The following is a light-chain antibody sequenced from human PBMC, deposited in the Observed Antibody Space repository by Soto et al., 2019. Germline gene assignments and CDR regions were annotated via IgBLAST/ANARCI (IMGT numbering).Light chain of an antibody. V-gene: IGKV1-9*01. CDR3: QKLNSYPLT. CDR1: QGISSY. CDR2: AAS. Sequence: DIQLTQSPSFLSASVGDRVTITCRASQGISSYLAWYQQKPGKAPKLLIYAASTLQSGVPSRFSGSGSGKEFTLTISSLQPEDFATYYCQKLNSYPLTFGGRTKVEIK. J-gene: IGKJ4*01.